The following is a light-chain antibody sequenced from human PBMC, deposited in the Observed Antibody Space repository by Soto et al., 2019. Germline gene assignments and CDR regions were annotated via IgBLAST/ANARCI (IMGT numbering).Light chain of an antibody. J-gene: IGKJ3*01. CDR1: QSVGSDY. CDR3: QQYTTSPFT. CDR2: GAS. Sequence: IVLTQSPGTLSLSPGARATLSCRASQSVGSDYLAWYQQKPGQPPRLLIYGASIRATGIPDRFTGSGSGTDFTLTISRLEPADFALYYCQQYTTSPFTCGPGTKGDVK. V-gene: IGKV3-20*01.